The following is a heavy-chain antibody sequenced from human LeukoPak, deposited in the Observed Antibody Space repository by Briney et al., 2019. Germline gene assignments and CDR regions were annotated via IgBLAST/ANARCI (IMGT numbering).Heavy chain of an antibody. CDR1: GFTLSSYG. CDR3: AREAYYDILTGYYLDYYYGMDV. Sequence: GGSLRLSCAASGFTLSSYGMRWVRQAPGKGLEWVAVISYDGSNKYYADSVKGRFTISRDNSKNTLYLQMNSLRAEDTAVYYCAREAYYDILTGYYLDYYYGMDVWGKGTTVTVSS. J-gene: IGHJ6*04. V-gene: IGHV3-30*03. CDR2: ISYDGSNK. D-gene: IGHD3-9*01.